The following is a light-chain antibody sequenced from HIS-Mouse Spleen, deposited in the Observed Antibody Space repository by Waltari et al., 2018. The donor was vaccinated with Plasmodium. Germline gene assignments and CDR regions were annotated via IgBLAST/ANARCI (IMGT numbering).Light chain of an antibody. CDR3: QQYYSYPFT. Sequence: AIRMTQFPSSFSASTGDRVTNTCRASQGISSYLAWYQQKPGKAPKLLIYAASTLQSGVPSRFSGSGSGTDFTLTISCLQSEDFATYYCQQYYSYPFTFGPGTKVDIK. CDR2: AAS. J-gene: IGKJ3*01. CDR1: QGISSY. V-gene: IGKV1-8*01.